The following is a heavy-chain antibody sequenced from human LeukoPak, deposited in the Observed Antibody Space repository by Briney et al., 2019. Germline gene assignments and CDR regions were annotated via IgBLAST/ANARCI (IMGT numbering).Heavy chain of an antibody. D-gene: IGHD3-10*01. CDR1: GGSISSSSYY. V-gene: IGHV4-61*02. Sequence: PSETLSLTCTVSGGSISSSSYYWGWIRQPAGKGLEWIGRIYTSGSTNYNPSLKSRVTMSVDTSKNQFSLKLSSVTAADTAVYYCARDYAYYGSGSYSAYNWFDPWGQGTLVTVSS. J-gene: IGHJ5*02. CDR3: ARDYAYYGSGSYSAYNWFDP. CDR2: IYTSGST.